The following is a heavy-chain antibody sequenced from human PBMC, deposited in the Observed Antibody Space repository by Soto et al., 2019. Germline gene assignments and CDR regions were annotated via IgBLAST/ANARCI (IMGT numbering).Heavy chain of an antibody. Sequence: GGSLRLSCAASGFTFSSYGMHWVRQAPGKGLEWVAVIWYDGSNKYYADSVKGRFTISRDNSKNTLYLQMNSLRAEDTAVYYCARHYYYDSSGYSSLLTRFGIDIWGQGTMVTVSS. D-gene: IGHD3-22*01. J-gene: IGHJ3*02. V-gene: IGHV3-33*01. CDR2: IWYDGSNK. CDR1: GFTFSSYG. CDR3: ARHYYYDSSGYSSLLTRFGIDI.